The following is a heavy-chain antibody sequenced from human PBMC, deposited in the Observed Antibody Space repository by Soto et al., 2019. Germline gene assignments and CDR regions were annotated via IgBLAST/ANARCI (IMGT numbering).Heavy chain of an antibody. V-gene: IGHV3-30*18. CDR1: GFTFSSYG. CDR3: AKAGDSSGYYDPTYNWFDP. CDR2: ISYDGSNK. J-gene: IGHJ5*02. D-gene: IGHD3-22*01. Sequence: QVQLVESGGGVVQPGRSLRLSCAASGFTFSSYGMHWVRQAPGKGLEWVAVISYDGSNKYYADSVKGRFTISRDNSKNTLYLQMNSLRAEDTAVYYCAKAGDSSGYYDPTYNWFDPWCQGTLVTVSS.